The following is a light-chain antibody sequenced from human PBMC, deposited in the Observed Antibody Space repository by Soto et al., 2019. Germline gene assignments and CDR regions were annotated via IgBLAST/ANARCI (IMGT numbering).Light chain of an antibody. J-gene: IGLJ1*01. V-gene: IGLV2-14*01. Sequence: QSALTQPASVSGSPGQSITISCTGTSGDVGGYNFVSWYQQHPGKAPKIMIYDVTNRPSGVSNRFSGSKSGNTASLTISGLQAEDESDYYCSSYTSSSTLVFGTGTKLTVL. CDR2: DVT. CDR1: SGDVGGYNF. CDR3: SSYTSSSTLV.